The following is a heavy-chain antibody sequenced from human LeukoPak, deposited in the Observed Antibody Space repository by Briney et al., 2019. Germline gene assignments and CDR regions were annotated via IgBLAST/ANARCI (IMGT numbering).Heavy chain of an antibody. CDR3: ARGYCSSTSCPWHYGMDV. CDR1: GGSISSGGYS. V-gene: IGHV4-30-2*01. Sequence: SQTLSLTCAVSGGSISSGGYSWSWIRQPPGKGLEWIGYIYHSGSTYYDPSLKSRVTISVDRSKNQFSLKLSSVTAADTAVYYCARGYCSSTSCPWHYGMDVWGQGTTVTVSS. J-gene: IGHJ6*02. CDR2: IYHSGST. D-gene: IGHD2-2*01.